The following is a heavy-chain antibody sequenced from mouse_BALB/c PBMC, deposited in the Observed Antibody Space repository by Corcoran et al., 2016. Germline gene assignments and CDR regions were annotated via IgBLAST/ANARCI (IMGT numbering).Heavy chain of an antibody. CDR2: INPYNGAT. CDR1: GYSFTGYY. D-gene: IGHD1-1*01. V-gene: IGHV1-26*01. CDR3: ASDYVSSYYAMDY. J-gene: IGHJ4*01. Sequence: EVQLQQSGPELVKPGASVKVSCKASGYSFTGYYMHWVKQSHVKSLEWIGIINPYNGATSYNQNFKDKASLTVDKYSSTAYMELHSLTSEDSAVYYSASDYVSSYYAMDYLGPGTSVTVSS.